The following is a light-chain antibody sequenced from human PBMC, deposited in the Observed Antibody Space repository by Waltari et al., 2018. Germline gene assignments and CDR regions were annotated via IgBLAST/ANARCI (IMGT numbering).Light chain of an antibody. Sequence: QFVLTQPPSVSAAPGQKVTISCSGSSSNIGNYFVSWYHQLPGAAPTLLIYDNNKRPSGIPDRFSAAKSGTSATLDITGLQIGDEADYYCATWDNSLTDVVFGGGTKLTVL. CDR3: ATWDNSLTDVV. J-gene: IGLJ2*01. CDR1: SSNIGNYF. CDR2: DNN. V-gene: IGLV1-51*01.